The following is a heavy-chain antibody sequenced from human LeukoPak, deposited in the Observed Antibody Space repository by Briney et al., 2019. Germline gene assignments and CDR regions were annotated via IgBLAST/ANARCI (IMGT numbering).Heavy chain of an antibody. V-gene: IGHV4-39*01. J-gene: IGHJ2*01. D-gene: IGHD3-22*01. CDR2: ICYSGST. CDR3: ASYYDSGGYYYATYYYFDP. CDR1: GGSISSRNYY. Sequence: SETLSLTCTVSGGSISSRNYYWGWIRQPPGKGLEWFGSICYSGSTYYNPSLKSRVTIYVDTSKNQFSLKLSSVAAADTAVYFCASYYDSGGYYYATYYYFDPRARGTMVTVSS.